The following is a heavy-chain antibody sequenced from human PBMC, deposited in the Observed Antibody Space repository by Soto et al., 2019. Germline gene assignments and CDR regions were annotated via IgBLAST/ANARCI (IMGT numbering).Heavy chain of an antibody. J-gene: IGHJ4*02. D-gene: IGHD2-15*01. CDR1: GGSISSSNW. Sequence: QVQLQESGPGLVKPSGTLSLTCAVSGGSISSSNWWSWVRQPPGKGLAWIGEIYHSGSTNYNPSLKSRATLSVDKSKNQFSLKLRSVTAADTAVYDCAKTTPSGICFDYWGQGTLVTVSS. CDR2: IYHSGST. CDR3: AKTTPSGICFDY. V-gene: IGHV4-4*02.